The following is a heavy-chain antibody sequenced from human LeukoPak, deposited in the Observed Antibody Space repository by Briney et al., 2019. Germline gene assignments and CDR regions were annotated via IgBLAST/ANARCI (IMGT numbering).Heavy chain of an antibody. CDR1: GFSFSTST. J-gene: IGHJ4*02. Sequence: GGSLRLSCAASGFSFSTSTMNWVRQAPGRGLEWVSSISSSGNSIYYADSVKGRFTVSRDNAKNSAYLQMNSLRVEDTAVYYCVRDAWFGESRAGGQGTLVTVSS. D-gene: IGHD3-10*01. V-gene: IGHV3-21*01. CDR2: ISSSGNSI. CDR3: VRDAWFGESRA.